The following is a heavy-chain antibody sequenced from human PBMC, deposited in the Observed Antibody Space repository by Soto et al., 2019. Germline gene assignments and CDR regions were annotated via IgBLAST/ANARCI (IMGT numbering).Heavy chain of an antibody. CDR3: ATSVSVMAATDVEGWFDP. Sequence: QVQLVQSGAEVKKPGSSVKVSCKTSGGTFSNYAITWVRQAPGQGLEWMGGIIPIFRTAHYAQKFQGRVTMTADESTSTAYMELSSLTSDDTAVYYCATSVSVMAATDVEGWFDPWGQGTLVTVSS. J-gene: IGHJ5*02. V-gene: IGHV1-69*12. D-gene: IGHD2-15*01. CDR1: GGTFSNYA. CDR2: IIPIFRTA.